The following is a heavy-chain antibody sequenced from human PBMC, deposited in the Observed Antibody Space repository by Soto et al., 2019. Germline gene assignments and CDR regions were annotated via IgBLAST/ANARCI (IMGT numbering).Heavy chain of an antibody. Sequence: SETLSLTCTVSGGSVSTGMKYWGWVRQPPGRALEFIGYMYKTGETLLNSSLKSRVALSMETSKNQFSLTLSSVTAADTAVYFCMKAHESGDFLGMSVWGPGTTVTVSS. V-gene: IGHV4-61*01. CDR1: GGSVSTGMKY. J-gene: IGHJ6*02. CDR2: MYKTGET. D-gene: IGHD3-10*01. CDR3: MKAHESGDFLGMSV.